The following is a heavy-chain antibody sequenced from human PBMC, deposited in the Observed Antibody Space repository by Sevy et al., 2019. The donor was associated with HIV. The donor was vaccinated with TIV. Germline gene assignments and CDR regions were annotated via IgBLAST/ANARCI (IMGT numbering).Heavy chain of an antibody. CDR1: GFTFSDYY. CDR2: MSSGTSYT. J-gene: IGHJ4*02. CDR3: ARDRRNYGGQYFDY. Sequence: GGSLRLSCAASGFTFSDYYMSWIRQAPGKGLEWVSYMSSGTSYTSYADSVKGRFTISRDNAKNSLYLQMNSLRAEDTAVYYCARDRRNYGGQYFDYWGQGTLVTVSS. D-gene: IGHD1-7*01. V-gene: IGHV3-11*06.